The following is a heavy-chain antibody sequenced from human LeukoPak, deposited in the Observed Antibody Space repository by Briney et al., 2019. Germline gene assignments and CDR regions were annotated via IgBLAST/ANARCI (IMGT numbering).Heavy chain of an antibody. CDR1: GFTFSSYA. J-gene: IGHJ4*02. CDR2: ITDSGGST. D-gene: IGHD7-27*01. V-gene: IGHV3-23*01. Sequence: GSLRLSCAASGFTFSSYAMSWVRQAPGKGLEWVSSITDSGGSTYYADSVKGRFTISRDNAKNSLYLQMNSLRAEDTAVYYCARALGGLGIVDYWGQGTLVTVSS. CDR3: ARALGGLGIVDY.